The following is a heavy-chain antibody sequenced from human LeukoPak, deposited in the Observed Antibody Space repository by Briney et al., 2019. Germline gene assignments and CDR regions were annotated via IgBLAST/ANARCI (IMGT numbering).Heavy chain of an antibody. CDR3: ARHSGPHCSSTSCYNLYYYYGMDV. Sequence: SETLSLTCTVSGGSISSSSYYWGWIRQPPGKGLEWIGSIYYSGSTYYNPSLKSRVTISVDTSKNQFSLKLSSVTAADTAVYYCARHSGPHCSSTSCYNLYYYYGMDVWGQGTTVTVSS. V-gene: IGHV4-39*01. J-gene: IGHJ6*02. D-gene: IGHD2-2*02. CDR2: IYYSGST. CDR1: GGSISSSSYY.